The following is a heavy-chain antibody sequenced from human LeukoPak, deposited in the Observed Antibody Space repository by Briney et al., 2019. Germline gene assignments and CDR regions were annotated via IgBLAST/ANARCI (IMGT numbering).Heavy chain of an antibody. D-gene: IGHD1/OR15-1a*01. CDR3: ASCTGWDNRFPNYYYYMDV. V-gene: IGHV1-69*06. CDR1: GGTFSSYA. J-gene: IGHJ6*03. CDR2: IIPIFGTA. Sequence: GASVKVSCKASGGTFSSYAISWVRQAPGQGLEWMGGIIPIFGTANYAQKFQGRVTITADKSTSTAYMELSSLRSEDTAVYYCASCTGWDNRFPNYYYYMDVWGKGTTVTVSS.